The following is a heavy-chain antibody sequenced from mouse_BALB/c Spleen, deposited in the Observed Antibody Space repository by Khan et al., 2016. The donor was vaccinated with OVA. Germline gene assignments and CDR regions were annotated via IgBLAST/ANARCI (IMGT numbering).Heavy chain of an antibody. Sequence: EVELVESGGDLVKPGGSLKLSCAASGYTFSSYGMSWVRQTPDKRLEWVATISSYGDYTYYPDSVKGRFTFSRDNAKNTLYLQMSSLKSEDTAMYSCASHFAGSFAYWGQGTLVTVSA. CDR2: ISSYGDYT. J-gene: IGHJ3*01. V-gene: IGHV5-6*01. CDR1: GYTFSSYG. D-gene: IGHD4-1*01. CDR3: ASHFAGSFAY.